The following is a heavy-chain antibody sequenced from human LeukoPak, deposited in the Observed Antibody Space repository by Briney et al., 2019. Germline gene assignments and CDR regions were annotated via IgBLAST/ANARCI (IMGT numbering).Heavy chain of an antibody. CDR3: ARSSLGYCSSTSCYGGYYFDY. J-gene: IGHJ4*02. D-gene: IGHD2-2*01. CDR2: IDHSGST. CDR1: GGSFSGYY. Sequence: SETLSLTCAVYGGSFSGYYWSWIRQPPGKGLGWIGEIDHSGSTNYNPSLKSRVTISVDTSKNQFSLKLSSVTAADTAVYYCARSSLGYCSSTSCYGGYYFDYWGQGTLVTVSS. V-gene: IGHV4-34*01.